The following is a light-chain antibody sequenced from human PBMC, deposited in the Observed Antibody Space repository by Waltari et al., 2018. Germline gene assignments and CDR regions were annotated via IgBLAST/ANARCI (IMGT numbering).Light chain of an antibody. Sequence: EIVLTQSPGTLSLSPGASATPSCRASQSVSRALAWYQQNPGQAPRLLIYGASNRATGIPDRFSGSGSGTDFSLIISRLEPEDFAVYYCQHYVSLPVTFGQGTKVEIK. V-gene: IGKV3-20*01. CDR2: GAS. CDR1: QSVSRA. CDR3: QHYVSLPVT. J-gene: IGKJ1*01.